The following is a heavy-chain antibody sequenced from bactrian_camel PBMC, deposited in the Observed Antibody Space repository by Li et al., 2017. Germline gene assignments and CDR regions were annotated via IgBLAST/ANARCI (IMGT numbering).Heavy chain of an antibody. V-gene: IGHV3S53*01. CDR3: AAEDQAPWDMGWICNYNS. Sequence: HVQLVESGGGSVQAGGSLTLSCTASESTYRSICMAWFRQAPGTQRETVATVDSNGVTKVAGSVKGRFTLSKDNAKNSLILRMDNLKPEDTALYTCAAEDQAPWDMGWICNYNSWGQGTQVTVS. D-gene: IGHD3*01. J-gene: IGHJ6*01. CDR1: ESTYRSIC. CDR2: VDSNGVT.